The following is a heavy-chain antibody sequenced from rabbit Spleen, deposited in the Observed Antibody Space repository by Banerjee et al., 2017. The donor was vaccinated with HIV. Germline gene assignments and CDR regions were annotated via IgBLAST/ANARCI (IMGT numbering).Heavy chain of an antibody. CDR2: INIATGKS. Sequence: EQLEESGGGLVKPEGSLTLTCKASGVSFSDKDVMCWVRQAPGKGLEWITCINIATGKSVYASWVSGRFIMSRTSSTTVTLQMTSLTAADTATYFCARDSASSFSSYGMDLWAQGPWSPS. V-gene: IGHV1S45*01. J-gene: IGHJ6*01. D-gene: IGHD8-1*01. CDR1: GVSFSDKDV. CDR3: ARDSASSFSSYGMDL.